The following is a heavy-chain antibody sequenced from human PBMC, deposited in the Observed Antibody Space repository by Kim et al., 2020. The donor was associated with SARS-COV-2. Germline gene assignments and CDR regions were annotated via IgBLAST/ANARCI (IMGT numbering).Heavy chain of an antibody. CDR3: ARLRCSGGDCSSFYGMEV. D-gene: IGHD2-21*02. V-gene: IGHV4-39*01. Sequence: SETLSLTCSVSGDSISSTTSYWGWFRQTPWNGLEWIGRIYYSGNTYYNPSLKSRLTISVDTSRSQISLKLSSVTAADTAVYYCARLRCSGGDCSSFYGMEVWGQGTTANGSS. CDR1: GDSISSTTSY. CDR2: IYYSGNT. J-gene: IGHJ6*02.